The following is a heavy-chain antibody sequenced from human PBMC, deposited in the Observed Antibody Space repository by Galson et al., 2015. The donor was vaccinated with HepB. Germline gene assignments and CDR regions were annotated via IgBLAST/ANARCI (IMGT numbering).Heavy chain of an antibody. Sequence: LSCAASGFTFSSYAMHWVRQAPGKGLEWVAVISYDGSNKYYADSVKGRFTISRDNSKNTLYLQMNSLRAEDTAVYYCASLAVAGADYWGQGTLVTVSS. V-gene: IGHV3-30-3*01. CDR2: ISYDGSNK. CDR3: ASLAVAGADY. CDR1: GFTFSSYA. J-gene: IGHJ4*02. D-gene: IGHD6-19*01.